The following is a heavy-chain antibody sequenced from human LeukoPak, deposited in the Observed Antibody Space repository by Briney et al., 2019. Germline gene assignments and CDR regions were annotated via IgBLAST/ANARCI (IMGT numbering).Heavy chain of an antibody. CDR3: AKDYCGGDCYSGWYFDL. D-gene: IGHD2-21*02. CDR1: GFTFDDYA. CDR2: ISYNSDTI. J-gene: IGHJ2*01. V-gene: IGHV3-9*01. Sequence: GRSLRLSCAASGFTFDDYAMHWVRQAPGKGLEWVSGISYNSDTIAYADSVKGRFTISRDNAKDSLYLQMNSLRAEDTALYYCAKDYCGGDCYSGWYFDLWGRGTLVTVSS.